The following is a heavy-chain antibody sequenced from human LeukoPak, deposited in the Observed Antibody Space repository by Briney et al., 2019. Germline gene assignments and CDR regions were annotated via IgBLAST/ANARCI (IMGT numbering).Heavy chain of an antibody. Sequence: GGSLRLSCAGSGFTFSNYWMTWVRQAPGKGLEWVANIKQDGSEKFYVDSVKGRFTISRNNAKNSLFLQMNSLRADDTAVYYCASLGNWGQGTLVTVSS. V-gene: IGHV3-7*01. D-gene: IGHD1-1*01. CDR2: IKQDGSEK. CDR3: ASLGN. J-gene: IGHJ4*02. CDR1: GFTFSNYW.